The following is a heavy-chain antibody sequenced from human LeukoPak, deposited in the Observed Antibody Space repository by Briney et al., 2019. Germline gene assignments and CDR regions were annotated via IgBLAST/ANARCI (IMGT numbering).Heavy chain of an antibody. Sequence: PGGSLRLSCAASGFNFDDYAMYWVRQAPGKGLEWVSGISWNSRIIDYADSVKGRFTLSRENAKRSVYLQMDSLRTEDTALYFCVRLKSTASGTYYFDYWGQGTLVTVSS. D-gene: IGHD3-10*01. CDR3: VRLKSTASGTYYFDY. CDR2: ISWNSRII. V-gene: IGHV3-9*01. J-gene: IGHJ4*02. CDR1: GFNFDDYA.